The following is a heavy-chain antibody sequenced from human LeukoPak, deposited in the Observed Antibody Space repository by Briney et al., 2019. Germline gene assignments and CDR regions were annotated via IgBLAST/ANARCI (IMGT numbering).Heavy chain of an antibody. CDR2: INAATANR. CDR3: ARVSDDSGWNFDY. CDR1: GYIFTSYA. J-gene: IGHJ4*02. Sequence: ASVKVSCKASGYIFTSYAMHWVRQAPGQRLEWMGWINAATANRKYSQKFQDRVTITRETSATTAYMELSSLTSEDTAVYYCARVSDDSGWNFDYWGQGTLVTVSS. D-gene: IGHD6-19*01. V-gene: IGHV1-3*01.